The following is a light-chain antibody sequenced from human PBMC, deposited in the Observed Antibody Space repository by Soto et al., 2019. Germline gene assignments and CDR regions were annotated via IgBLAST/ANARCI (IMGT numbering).Light chain of an antibody. Sequence: EIVLTQSPATLSLSPGERATLSCRASQSVSSYLAWYQQKPGQAPRLLSYDASSRATGIPARFSGSGSGTDFTLTISSLEPEDFAVYYCQQRSNWLFGGGTKVEIK. CDR1: QSVSSY. V-gene: IGKV3-11*01. J-gene: IGKJ4*01. CDR3: QQRSNWL. CDR2: DAS.